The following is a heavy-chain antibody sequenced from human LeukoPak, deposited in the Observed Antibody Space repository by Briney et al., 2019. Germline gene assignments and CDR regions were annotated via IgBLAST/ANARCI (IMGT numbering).Heavy chain of an antibody. CDR2: IIPIFGIA. J-gene: IGHJ5*02. Sequence: VASVKVSCKASGGTFSSYAISWVRRAPGQGLEWMGRIIPIFGIANYAQKFQGRVTITADKSTSTAYMELSSLRSEDTAVYYCAREWGYPDYPWGQGTLVTVSS. CDR1: GGTFSSYA. V-gene: IGHV1-69*04. CDR3: AREWGYPDYP. D-gene: IGHD5-18*01.